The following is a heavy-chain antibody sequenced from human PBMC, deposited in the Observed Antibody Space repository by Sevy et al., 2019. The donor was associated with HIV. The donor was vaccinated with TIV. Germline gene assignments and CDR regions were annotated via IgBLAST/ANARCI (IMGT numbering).Heavy chain of an antibody. Sequence: GGSLRLSCAASGFTFSSYAMSWVRQAPGKELEWVSAISGSGGSTYYADSVKGRFTISRDNSKNTLYLQMNSLRAEDTAVYYCARRYSSSWGVYYFDYWGQGTLVTVSS. J-gene: IGHJ4*02. V-gene: IGHV3-23*01. CDR2: ISGSGGST. CDR1: GFTFSSYA. CDR3: ARRYSSSWGVYYFDY. D-gene: IGHD6-13*01.